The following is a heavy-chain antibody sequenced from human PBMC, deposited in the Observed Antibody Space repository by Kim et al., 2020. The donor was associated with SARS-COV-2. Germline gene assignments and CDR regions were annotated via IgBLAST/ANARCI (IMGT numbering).Heavy chain of an antibody. Sequence: GGSLRLSCAASGFTFSNYDMNWVRQAPGKGLEWVSSISGSSTYIFYADAVKGRFTISRDNANNSLYLQMNSLRAEDTAVYYCGSGAGWFDPWGQGTLVTVSS. CDR2: ISGSSTYI. D-gene: IGHD6-19*01. V-gene: IGHV3-21*01. CDR1: GFTFSNYD. CDR3: GSGAGWFDP. J-gene: IGHJ5*02.